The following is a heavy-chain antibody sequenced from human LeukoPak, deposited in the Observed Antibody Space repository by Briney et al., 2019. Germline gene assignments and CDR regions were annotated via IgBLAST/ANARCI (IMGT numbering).Heavy chain of an antibody. J-gene: IGHJ5*02. CDR1: GGSFSGYY. D-gene: IGHD3-10*01. CDR3: VRVDHYYGSRTLDNWFDP. V-gene: IGHV4-34*01. CDR2: INHSGST. Sequence: PSETLSLTCAVYGGSFSGYYWSWIRQPPGKGLEWIGEINHSGSTNYNPSLKSRVTISVDTSKNQFSLKLSSVTAADTAVYYCVRVDHYYGSRTLDNWFDPWGQGTLVTVSS.